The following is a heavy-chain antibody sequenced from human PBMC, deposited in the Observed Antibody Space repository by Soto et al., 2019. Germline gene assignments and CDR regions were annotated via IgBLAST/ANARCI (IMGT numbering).Heavy chain of an antibody. D-gene: IGHD6-13*01. Sequence: GGSLRLSCAASGFTFSSYGMHWVRQAPGKGLEWVAVIWYDGSNKYYADSVKGRFTISRDNSKNTLYLQMNSLRAEDTAVYYCARVKGIAAAGTAKTTRRDYYYGMDVWGQGTTVTVSS. CDR1: GFTFSSYG. V-gene: IGHV3-33*01. J-gene: IGHJ6*02. CDR2: IWYDGSNK. CDR3: ARVKGIAAAGTAKTTRRDYYYGMDV.